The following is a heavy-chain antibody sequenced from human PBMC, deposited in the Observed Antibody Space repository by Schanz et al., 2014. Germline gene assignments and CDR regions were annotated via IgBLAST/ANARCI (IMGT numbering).Heavy chain of an antibody. CDR2: IIPNLGSA. CDR3: ARESVSRTRLFDP. Sequence: QVQLVQSGAEVKKPGSSVKVSCKASGGTFSSYTINWVRQAPGQGLEWMGRIIPNLGSANYAQKFQGRVTITADKSTSTVYMELSRLRSDDTAVYYCARESVSRTRLFDPWGQGTLVTVSS. J-gene: IGHJ5*02. D-gene: IGHD3-3*01. CDR1: GGTFSSYT. V-gene: IGHV1-69*08.